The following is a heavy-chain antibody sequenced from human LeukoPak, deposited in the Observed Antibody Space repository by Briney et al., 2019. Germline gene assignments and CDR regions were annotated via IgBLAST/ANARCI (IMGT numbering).Heavy chain of an antibody. CDR3: ARDQRWFDY. V-gene: IGHV3-7*05. CDR2: INQDGSQK. J-gene: IGHJ4*02. Sequence: GGSLRLSCAASGFTFRSYWMMWVRQAPGKGLEWVANINQDGSQKNYVDSVKGRFTISRDNAKNSAYLQMNSLRDEDTAIYYCARDQRWFDYWGQGTLVAVSS. CDR1: GFTFRSYW. D-gene: IGHD2-15*01.